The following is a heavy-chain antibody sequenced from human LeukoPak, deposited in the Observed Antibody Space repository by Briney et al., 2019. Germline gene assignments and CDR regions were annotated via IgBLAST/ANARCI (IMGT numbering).Heavy chain of an antibody. V-gene: IGHV4-59*01. CDR2: VYYTGST. CDR3: ARISSSNWYNERGAFDV. D-gene: IGHD6-13*01. J-gene: IGHJ3*01. CDR1: GGSISSYY. Sequence: SETLSLTCAVSGGSISSYYWSWVRQPPGKGLEWIGFVYYTGSTNYSPSLKSRVTISVDTSKNQFSLKLRSVTAADTAVYYCARISSSNWYNERGAFDVWGQGTMVTVSS.